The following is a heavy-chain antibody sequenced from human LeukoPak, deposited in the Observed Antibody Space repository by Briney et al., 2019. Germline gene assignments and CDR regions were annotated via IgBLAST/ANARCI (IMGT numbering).Heavy chain of an antibody. J-gene: IGHJ4*02. CDR1: GFTFSSYG. D-gene: IGHD6-13*01. CDR2: IDSSGSYT. V-gene: IGHV3-23*05. Sequence: PGGSLRLSCAASGFTFSSYGMHWVRQAPGKGLEWVSAIDSSGSYTWYDDSVKGRFTISRDNSKNTLYLQMNSLRAEDTAVYYCAKGSAGGRPYYFDYWGQGTLVPVSS. CDR3: AKGSAGGRPYYFDY.